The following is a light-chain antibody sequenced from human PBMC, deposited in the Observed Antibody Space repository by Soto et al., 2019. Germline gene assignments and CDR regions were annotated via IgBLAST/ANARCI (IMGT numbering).Light chain of an antibody. J-gene: IGLJ1*01. CDR2: SND. V-gene: IGLV1-44*01. Sequence: QSVLTQPPSASGTPGQRVSIYCSGRASDIGTNTLNWYQQVPGTSPKLLLHSNDQRPSVAPDRFSGSKSGNSASLAISGLQAEDEADYYCVAWDCSLNGYVFGNGTKLTVL. CDR1: ASDIGTNT. CDR3: VAWDCSLNGYV.